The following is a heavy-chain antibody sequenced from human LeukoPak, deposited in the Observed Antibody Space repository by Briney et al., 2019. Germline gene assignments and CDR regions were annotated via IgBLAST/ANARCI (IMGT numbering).Heavy chain of an antibody. CDR2: IKEDGSEK. CDR1: GFTFSNCW. CDR3: ARVLTVAAYDY. J-gene: IGHJ4*02. Sequence: PGGSLRLSCAASGFTFSNCWMRWVRQAPGKGLEWVANIKEDGSEKYYVDSVKGRFTISRDNAKKLSYLQMNSLRVEDTAVYYCARVLTVAAYDYWGQGTLVTVSS. D-gene: IGHD3-9*01. V-gene: IGHV3-7*01.